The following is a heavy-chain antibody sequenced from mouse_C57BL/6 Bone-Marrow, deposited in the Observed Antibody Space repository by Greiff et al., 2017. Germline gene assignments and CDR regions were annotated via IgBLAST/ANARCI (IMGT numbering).Heavy chain of an antibody. CDR3: SRGDCDY. CDR1: GFTFSDYG. J-gene: IGHJ2*01. V-gene: IGHV5-17*01. CDR2: ISSGSCTT. Sequence: EVQLVESGGGLVKPGGSLKLSCAASGFTFSDYGMHWVRQAPEKGLEWVAYISSGSCTTYYADTVKGRFTISRDNAKNTLFLQMTSLRYEDTAMYYCSRGDCDYWGQGTTLTVSS.